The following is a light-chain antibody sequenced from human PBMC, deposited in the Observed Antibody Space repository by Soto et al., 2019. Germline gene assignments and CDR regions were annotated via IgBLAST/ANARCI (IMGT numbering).Light chain of an antibody. CDR2: LAS. V-gene: IGKV3D-11*01. CDR3: QQYGGSPPTYT. Sequence: EIVLTQSPATLSSFPGDRVTLSCRASQAVNTRLAWYQHKPGQAPRLLIYLASNRAAGVPARFSGSGSGTDFTLTISDVEPEDFAVYYCQQYGGSPPTYTFGQGTKVDIK. CDR1: QAVNTR. J-gene: IGKJ2*01.